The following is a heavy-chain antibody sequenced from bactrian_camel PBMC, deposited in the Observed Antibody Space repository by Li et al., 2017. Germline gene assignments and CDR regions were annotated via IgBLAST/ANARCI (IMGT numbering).Heavy chain of an antibody. J-gene: IGHJ4*01. V-gene: IGHV3S40*01. CDR1: ENVSKYY. CDR2: IRRDGGET. CDR3: AEGRGSRGEHCYSLNY. D-gene: IGHD6*01. Sequence: DVQLVESGGALVQPGGSLRLACAASENVSKYYMAWFRQAPGKEREGIAAIRRDGGETWYAASVKGRFTISRDSAKNTVYLQMNNLQPEDTATYYCAEGRGSRGEHCYSLNYWGQGTQVTVS.